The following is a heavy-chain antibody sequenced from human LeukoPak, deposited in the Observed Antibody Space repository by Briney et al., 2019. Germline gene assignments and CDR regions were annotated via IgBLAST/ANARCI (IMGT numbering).Heavy chain of an antibody. CDR1: GFTFSSYW. Sequence: PGGSLRLSCAASGFTFSSYWMSWVRQAPGKGLEWVANIKQDGSEKYYVDSVKGRFTISRDNAKNSLYLQMNSLRAEDTAVYYCARDGAGYSSSWTYYYYYYGMDVWGQGTTVTVSS. CDR3: ARDGAGYSSSWTYYYYYYGMDV. CDR2: IKQDGSEK. D-gene: IGHD6-13*01. J-gene: IGHJ6*02. V-gene: IGHV3-7*01.